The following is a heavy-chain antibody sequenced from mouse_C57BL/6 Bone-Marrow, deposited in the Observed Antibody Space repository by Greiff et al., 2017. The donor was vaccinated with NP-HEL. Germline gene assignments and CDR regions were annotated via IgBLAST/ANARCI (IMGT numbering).Heavy chain of an antibody. D-gene: IGHD1-1*01. V-gene: IGHV5-12*01. CDR1: GFTFSDYY. J-gene: IGHJ4*01. CDR2: ISNGGGST. CDR3: ARHSVLITTVVARDYYAMDY. Sequence: EVKLMESGGGLVQPGGSLKLSCAASGFTFSDYYMYWVRQTPEKRLEWVAYISNGGGSTYYPDTVKGRVTISRDNAKNTLYLQMSRLKSEDTAMYYCARHSVLITTVVARDYYAMDYWGQGTSVTVSS.